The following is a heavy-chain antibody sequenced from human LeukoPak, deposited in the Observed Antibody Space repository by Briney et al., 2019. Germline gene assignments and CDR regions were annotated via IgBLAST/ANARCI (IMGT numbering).Heavy chain of an antibody. J-gene: IGHJ4*02. CDR1: GGSFSGYY. V-gene: IGHV4-34*01. CDR3: ARGDGYYDFWSGYYHFDY. CDR2: INHSGST. D-gene: IGHD3-3*01. Sequence: KPSENLSLTCAVYGGSFSGYYWSWIRQPPGKGLEWIGEINHSGSTNYNPSLKSRVTISVDTSKNQFSLKLSSVTAADTAVYYCARGDGYYDFWSGYYHFDYWGQGTLVTVSS.